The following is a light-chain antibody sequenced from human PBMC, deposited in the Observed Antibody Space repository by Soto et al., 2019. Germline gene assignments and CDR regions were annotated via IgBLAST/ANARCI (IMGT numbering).Light chain of an antibody. CDR1: RSDVGGYNY. CDR2: DVS. J-gene: IGLJ3*02. Sequence: QSALTQPRSVSGSPGQSVTISCTGTRSDVGGYNYVSWYQQHPGKAPKLMIYDVSKRPSGVPDRLSGSKSDNTASLTISGLQAEDEADYYCCSYAGSSLVVFGGGTKLTVL. CDR3: CSYAGSSLVV. V-gene: IGLV2-11*01.